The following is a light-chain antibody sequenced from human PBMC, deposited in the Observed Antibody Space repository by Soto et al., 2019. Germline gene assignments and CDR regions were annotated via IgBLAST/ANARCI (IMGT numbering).Light chain of an antibody. V-gene: IGKV3-15*01. CDR1: QSVSTR. J-gene: IGKJ4*01. CDR3: QQDSSWPLT. Sequence: EIVMTQSPATLSVSPGERVTFSCRASQSVSTRLAWYQHKPGQAPRLLIYGASTRATGIPARFSGSGSGTEFTLTISSLQSEHLGVYYCQQDSSWPLTFGGGTKVDIK. CDR2: GAS.